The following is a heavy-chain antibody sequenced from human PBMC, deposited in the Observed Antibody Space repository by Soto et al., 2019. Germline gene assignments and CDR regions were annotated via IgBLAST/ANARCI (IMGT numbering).Heavy chain of an antibody. V-gene: IGHV3-21*01. CDR2: ISSSSSYI. CDR1: GFTFSSHS. J-gene: IGHJ3*02. D-gene: IGHD3-9*01. CDR3: ARDAIELRYFDWLLGPHDAFDI. Sequence: KSGGSLRLSCAASGFTFSSHSMNWVRQAPGKGLEWVSSISSSSSYIYYADSVKGRFTISRDNAKNSLYLQMNSLRAEDTAVYYCARDAIELRYFDWLLGPHDAFDIWGQGTMVTVSS.